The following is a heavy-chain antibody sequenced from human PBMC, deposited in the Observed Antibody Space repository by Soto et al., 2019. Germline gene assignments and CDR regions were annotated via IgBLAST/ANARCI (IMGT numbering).Heavy chain of an antibody. CDR1: GGSISSGGYY. J-gene: IGHJ4*02. CDR2: IYYSGST. CDR3: ARDTYGDYYFDY. D-gene: IGHD4-17*01. Sequence: SETLSLTCTVSGGSISSGGYYWSWIRQHPGKGLEWIGYIYYSGSTYYNPSLKSRVTISVDTSKNQFSLKLSSVTAADTAVYYCARDTYGDYYFDYWGQGTLVTVSS. V-gene: IGHV4-31*03.